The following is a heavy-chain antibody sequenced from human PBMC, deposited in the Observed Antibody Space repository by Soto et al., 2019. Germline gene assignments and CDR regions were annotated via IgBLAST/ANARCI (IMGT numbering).Heavy chain of an antibody. Sequence: QVQLQESGPGLVKPSQTLSLTCTVSGVSISSGDYYWSWIRQPPGKGLEWIGYIHYSGSTDYNPSLKSRPAMSIDTSRNQFTLNLNSVTAADTAVYYCARSASGRYDMDVWGQGTTVTVSS. D-gene: IGHD3-10*01. J-gene: IGHJ6*02. CDR3: ARSASGRYDMDV. V-gene: IGHV4-30-4*01. CDR1: GVSISSGDYY. CDR2: IHYSGST.